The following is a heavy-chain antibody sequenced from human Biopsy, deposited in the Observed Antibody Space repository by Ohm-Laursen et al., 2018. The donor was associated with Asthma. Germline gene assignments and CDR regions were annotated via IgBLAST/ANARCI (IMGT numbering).Heavy chain of an antibody. V-gene: IGHV1-69*04. Sequence: SLVKVSCNASGGSFSNFAFSWVRQAPGHGLEWLGTILTKFDITSYAEKFQGRVTITADKSTSTTYMELSRLRSEDTAVYYCARSYDTDSYPVLVLDYWGQGTLVTVSS. J-gene: IGHJ4*02. CDR2: ILTKFDIT. CDR3: ARSYDTDSYPVLVLDY. D-gene: IGHD3-22*01. CDR1: GGSFSNFA.